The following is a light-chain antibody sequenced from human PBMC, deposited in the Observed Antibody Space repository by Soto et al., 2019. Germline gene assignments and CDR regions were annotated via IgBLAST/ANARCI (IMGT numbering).Light chain of an antibody. CDR3: QQRSNWLT. CDR2: DAS. CDR1: QSVSSY. Sequence: EIVLTQSPAPLSLSPGERATLSCRASQSVSSYLAWYQQKPGQAPRLLIYDASNRATGIPARFSGSGSGTDSTLTISSLEPEDFAVYYCQQRSNWLTFGGGTKVEIK. J-gene: IGKJ4*01. V-gene: IGKV3-11*01.